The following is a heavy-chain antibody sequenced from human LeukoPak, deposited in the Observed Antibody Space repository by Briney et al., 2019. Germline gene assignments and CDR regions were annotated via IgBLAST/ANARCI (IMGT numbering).Heavy chain of an antibody. V-gene: IGHV4-4*02. CDR2: IYHSGST. D-gene: IGHD1-26*01. CDR3: ARHQHSGRKHYYGMDV. Sequence: SETLSLTCAVSGGSISSSNWWSWVRQPPGKGLEWIGEIYHSGSTNYNPSLKSRVTISVDTSKNQFSLRLNSVTAADTAVYYCARHQHSGRKHYYGMDVWGQGTTVTVSS. CDR1: GGSISSSNW. J-gene: IGHJ6*02.